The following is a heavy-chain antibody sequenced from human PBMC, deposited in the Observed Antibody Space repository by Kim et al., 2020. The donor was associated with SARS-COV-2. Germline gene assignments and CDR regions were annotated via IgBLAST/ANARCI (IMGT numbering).Heavy chain of an antibody. Sequence: GGSLRLSCAASGFTFSNYGMHWVRQAPGKGLEWVAIISYDGSKKKFADSVKGRFAISRDNSNNTLYLQVNSLRAEDTAVFYCAREQATWGYYGMDVWGQGPTVTVSS. D-gene: IGHD1-26*01. V-gene: IGHV3-30*03. CDR3: AREQATWGYYGMDV. CDR1: GFTFSNYG. J-gene: IGHJ6*02. CDR2: ISYDGSKK.